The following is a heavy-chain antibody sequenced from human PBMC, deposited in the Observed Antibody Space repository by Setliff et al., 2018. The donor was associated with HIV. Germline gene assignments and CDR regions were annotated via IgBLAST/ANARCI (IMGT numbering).Heavy chain of an antibody. CDR3: ARGSFHAVADMYFSYFHMDV. Sequence: ASVKVSCKASGYTFTSYGISWVRQAPGQGLEWMGWISTYNGNTNYAQKLQGRVTMTTDTSTTTAYMELRSLKSDDTAVYYCARGSFHAVADMYFSYFHMDVWGQGTMVTVSS. D-gene: IGHD6-19*01. CDR2: ISTYNGNT. J-gene: IGHJ6*02. V-gene: IGHV1-18*01. CDR1: GYTFTSYG.